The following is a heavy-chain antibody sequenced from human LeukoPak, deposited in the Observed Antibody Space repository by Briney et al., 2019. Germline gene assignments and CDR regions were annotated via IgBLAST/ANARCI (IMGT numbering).Heavy chain of an antibody. CDR2: ISPSSGGT. J-gene: IGHJ4*02. CDR3: ARGGAQEYRSGWLVGNLDY. CDR1: GYTFTGYY. V-gene: IGHV1-2*02. Sequence: GSVKVSCKASGYTFTGYYIHWVRQVPGQGLEWMGWISPSSGGTNYAQKFQGRVTMTRDTSISTAYMDLSRLTSDDTAVYYCARGGAQEYRSGWLVGNLDYWGQGTLVTVSS. D-gene: IGHD6-19*01.